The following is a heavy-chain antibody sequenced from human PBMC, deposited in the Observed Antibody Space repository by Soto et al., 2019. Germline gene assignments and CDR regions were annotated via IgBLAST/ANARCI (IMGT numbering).Heavy chain of an antibody. J-gene: IGHJ6*02. D-gene: IGHD2-2*01. V-gene: IGHV1-69*01. CDR3: AKGPPIVVVPAARSYYYYGMDV. CDR1: GGTFSSYA. CDR2: IIPIFGTA. Sequence: QVQLVQSGAEVKKPGSSVKVSCKASGGTFSSYAISWVRQAPGQGLEWMGGIIPIFGTANYAQKFQGRVTITADESTSTAYMELSSLRSEDTAVYYCAKGPPIVVVPAARSYYYYGMDVWGQGTTVTVSS.